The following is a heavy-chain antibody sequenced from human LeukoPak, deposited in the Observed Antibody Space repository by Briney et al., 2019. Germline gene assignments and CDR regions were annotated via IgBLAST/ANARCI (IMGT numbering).Heavy chain of an antibody. D-gene: IGHD1-26*01. CDR3: ARDRGGKWELLGALDI. Sequence: SETLSLTCTVSGYSISSGYYWGWIRQPPGKGLEWIGSIYHSGSTYYNPSLKSRVTISVDKSKNQFSLKLSSVTAADTAVYYCARDRGGKWELLGALDIWGQGTMVTVSS. V-gene: IGHV4-38-2*02. J-gene: IGHJ3*02. CDR2: IYHSGST. CDR1: GYSISSGYY.